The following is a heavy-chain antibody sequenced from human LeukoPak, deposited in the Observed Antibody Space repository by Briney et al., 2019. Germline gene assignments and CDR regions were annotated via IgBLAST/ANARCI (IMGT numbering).Heavy chain of an antibody. J-gene: IGHJ5*02. CDR2: ISSSYI. D-gene: IGHD4-17*01. CDR3: ARDMTTVTLDGFDP. V-gene: IGHV3-21*01. CDR1: GFTFSSYS. Sequence: PGGSLRLSCAASGFTFSSYSMNWVRQAPGKGLEWVSSISSSYIYYAGSVKGRFTISRDNAKNSLYLQMNSLRAEDTAVYYCARDMTTVTLDGFDPWGQGTLVTVSS.